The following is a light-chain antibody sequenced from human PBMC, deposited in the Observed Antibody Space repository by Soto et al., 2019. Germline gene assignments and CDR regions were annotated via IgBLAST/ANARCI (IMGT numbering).Light chain of an antibody. J-gene: IGKJ2*01. Sequence: EIVLTQSPCTLSLSPGDRATLSCRASQSVSSSYLAWYQQKPGQAPRLLIYGASSRATGIPDRFSGSGSGTDFHLTISRLEPEDFAVYYCHQYGSSPYTFGQGTMLEIK. CDR1: QSVSSSY. CDR2: GAS. V-gene: IGKV3-20*01. CDR3: HQYGSSPYT.